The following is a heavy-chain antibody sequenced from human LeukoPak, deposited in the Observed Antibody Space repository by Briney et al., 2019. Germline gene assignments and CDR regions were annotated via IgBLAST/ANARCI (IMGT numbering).Heavy chain of an antibody. V-gene: IGHV4-39*01. CDR2: ICYSGGT. J-gene: IGHJ6*03. D-gene: IGHD2-2*01. Sequence: SESLSLTCTVSGVSISSSSYCWGWIRPPQGKGLEWAGSICYSGGTYSNPARSRRATTCVDTSKNQYPHMLSAVTAADTAVYYCLGVVPAARYQRYYYYYMDVWGKGTTVTVSS. CDR3: LGVVPAARYQRYYYYYMDV. CDR1: GVSISSSSYC.